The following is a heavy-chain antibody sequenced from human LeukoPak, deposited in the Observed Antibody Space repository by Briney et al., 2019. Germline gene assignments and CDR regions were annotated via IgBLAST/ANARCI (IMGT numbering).Heavy chain of an antibody. D-gene: IGHD3-16*01. CDR3: ARDLFTEGEDY. CDR2: INEHGGDM. V-gene: IGHV3-7*01. J-gene: IGHJ4*02. Sequence: GGSLRLSCAASGFTFSSYWMSWVRQAPGKGLEWVANINEHGGDMYYVGSVKGRFTVSRDNAKNSLYLQMNSLRADDTAVYYCARDLFTEGEDYWGQGTLVTVTS. CDR1: GFTFSSYW.